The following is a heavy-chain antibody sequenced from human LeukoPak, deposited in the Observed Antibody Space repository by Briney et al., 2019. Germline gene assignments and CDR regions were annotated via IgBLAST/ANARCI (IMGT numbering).Heavy chain of an antibody. D-gene: IGHD4-17*01. Sequence: PGGSLRLSSAASGFTFADYGMSWVRHAPRQGLEWVSGMNMNGGSTGYADSVKGRFTISRDNAKNSLYMQMNSLRAEDTAFYYCARSHSATVTTSYFYYYMDVWGKGTTVTV. J-gene: IGHJ6*03. V-gene: IGHV3-20*03. CDR3: ARSHSATVTTSYFYYYMDV. CDR1: GFTFADYG. CDR2: MNMNGGST.